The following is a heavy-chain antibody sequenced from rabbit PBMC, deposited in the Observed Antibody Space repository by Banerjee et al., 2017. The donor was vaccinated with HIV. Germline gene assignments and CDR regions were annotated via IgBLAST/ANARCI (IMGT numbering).Heavy chain of an antibody. V-gene: IGHV1S45*01. J-gene: IGHJ4*01. CDR3: ARGSGSDRSNYIPSFSL. CDR1: GFDLSTYNW. CDR2: IYAGSSGST. Sequence: QQQLEESGGGLVKPEGSLTLTCTASGFDLSTYNWICWVRQAPGKGLEWIACIYAGSSGSTSYASWAKGRFTISKTSSTTVTLQMTGLTAADTATFFCARGSGSDRSNYIPSFSLWGPGTLVTV. D-gene: IGHD8-1*01.